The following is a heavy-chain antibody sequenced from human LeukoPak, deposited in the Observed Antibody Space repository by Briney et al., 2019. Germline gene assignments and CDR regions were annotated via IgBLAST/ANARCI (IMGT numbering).Heavy chain of an antibody. D-gene: IGHD3-10*01. CDR1: GFTFSSYA. J-gene: IGHJ4*02. CDR2: ISYDGSNK. CDR3: ARDYNLYGSGSYFDY. Sequence: GGSLRLSCAASGFTFSSYAMHWVRQAPGKGLEWVAVISYDGSNKYYADSVKGRFTISRDNSKNTLYLQMNSMRAEDTAVYYCARDYNLYGSGSYFDYWGQGTLVTVSS. V-gene: IGHV3-30*04.